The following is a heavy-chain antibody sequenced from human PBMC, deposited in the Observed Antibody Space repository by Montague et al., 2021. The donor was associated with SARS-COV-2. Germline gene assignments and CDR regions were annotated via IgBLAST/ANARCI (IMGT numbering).Heavy chain of an antibody. J-gene: IGHJ3*02. CDR2: IKQDGSEK. D-gene: IGHD5-18*01. Sequence: SLRLSCAASGFTFSSYWMSWVRQAPGRGLEWVANIKQDGSEKYYVDSVKGRFTISRDNAKNSLYLQMNSLRAEDTAVYYCARDGLHTTMTLVELWYAFDIWGQGTMVTVSS. CDR1: GFTFSSYW. V-gene: IGHV3-7*01. CDR3: ARDGLHTTMTLVELWYAFDI.